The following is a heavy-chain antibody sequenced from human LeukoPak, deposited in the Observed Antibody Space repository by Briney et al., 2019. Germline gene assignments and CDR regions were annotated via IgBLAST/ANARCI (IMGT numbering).Heavy chain of an antibody. CDR2: MNPNSGNT. J-gene: IGHJ6*02. CDR3: ARVSNLDSYYYYGMDV. CDR1: GYTFTSYD. Sequence: ASVKVSCKASGYTFTSYDINWVRQATGQGLEWMGWMNPNSGNTGYAQKFQGRVTMTRSTSISTAYMELSSLRSEDTAVYYCARVSNLDSYYYYGMDVWGQGTTVTVSS. V-gene: IGHV1-8*01. D-gene: IGHD1-14*01.